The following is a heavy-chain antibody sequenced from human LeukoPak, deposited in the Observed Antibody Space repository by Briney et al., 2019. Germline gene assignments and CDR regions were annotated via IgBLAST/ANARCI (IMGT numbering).Heavy chain of an antibody. CDR1: GFMFSVYG. J-gene: IGHJ4*02. D-gene: IGHD6-19*01. CDR2: ISSTSSLI. V-gene: IGHV3-21*01. CDR3: ARYNSGWNDY. Sequence: GGSLRLSCVATGFMFSVYGIHWVRQAPGKGLEWVSSISSTSSLIWYADSLKGRFTISRDNAKNSLYLQMDSPRAEDTAVYYCARYNSGWNDYWGQGTLVTVSS.